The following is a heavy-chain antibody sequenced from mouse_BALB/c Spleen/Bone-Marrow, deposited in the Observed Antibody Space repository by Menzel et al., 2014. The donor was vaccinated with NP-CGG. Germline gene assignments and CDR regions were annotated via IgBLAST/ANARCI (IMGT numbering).Heavy chain of an antibody. D-gene: IGHD1-1*01. CDR2: ISDGGSST. J-gene: IGHJ1*01. Sequence: EVKVVESGGGLVKPGGSLKLSCAASGFTFSDYFMYWVRQTPEKRLEWVATISDGGSSTYYPDSVKGQFTISRDNAKNNLYLQMSSLKSEDIAMYYCARQDYYAGSSRDFDVWGAGTTVTVSS. CDR1: GFTFSDYF. V-gene: IGHV5-4*02. CDR3: ARQDYYAGSSRDFDV.